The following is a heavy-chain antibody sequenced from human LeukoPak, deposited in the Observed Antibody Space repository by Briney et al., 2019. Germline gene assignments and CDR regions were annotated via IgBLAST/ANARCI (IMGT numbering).Heavy chain of an antibody. V-gene: IGHV1-46*01. J-gene: IGHJ4*02. Sequence: ASVKVSCKASGYTFTSYYMHWVRQAPGQGLEWMGIINPSGGSTSYAQKFQGRVTMTRDTSTSTVYMELSSLRSEDTAVYYCARAPLAAAGGEVADYWGQGTLVTVSS. D-gene: IGHD6-13*01. CDR3: ARAPLAAAGGEVADY. CDR1: GYTFTSYY. CDR2: INPSGGST.